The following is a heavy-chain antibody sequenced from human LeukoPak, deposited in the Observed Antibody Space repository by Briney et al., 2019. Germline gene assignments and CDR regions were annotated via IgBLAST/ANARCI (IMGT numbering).Heavy chain of an antibody. J-gene: IGHJ5*02. CDR3: ARGHMLTGHYNFAWFDP. CDR2: IGTAGDT. Sequence: SGGSLRLSCAASGFTFSSYDMHWVRQPTGKGLEWVSAIGTAGDTYYSHSVKGRFTISRENAKNSLYLHMNSLSAGDTAVYFCARGHMLTGHYNFAWFDPWGQGTLVTVSS. D-gene: IGHD3-9*01. CDR1: GFTFSSYD. V-gene: IGHV3-13*01.